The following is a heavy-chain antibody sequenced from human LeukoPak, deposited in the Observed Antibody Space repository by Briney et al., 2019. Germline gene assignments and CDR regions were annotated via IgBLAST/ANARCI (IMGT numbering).Heavy chain of an antibody. D-gene: IGHD1-26*01. CDR3: ASGSGSYWAGGAFDI. J-gene: IGHJ3*02. V-gene: IGHV1-8*01. Sequence: ASVKVSCKASGYAFTSYDINWVRQATGQGLEWMGWMNPNSGNTGYAQKFQGRVTMTRNTSISTAYMELSSLRSEDTAVYYCASGSGSYWAGGAFDIWGQGTMVTVSS. CDR2: MNPNSGNT. CDR1: GYAFTSYD.